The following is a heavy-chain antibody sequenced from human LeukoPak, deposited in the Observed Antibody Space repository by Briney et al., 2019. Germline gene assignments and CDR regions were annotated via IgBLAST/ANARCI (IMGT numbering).Heavy chain of an antibody. CDR3: AREDRIRENFDY. V-gene: IGHV1-18*01. Sequence: VSVKVSCKASGYTFRSYGINWVRQAPGQGLEWMGWISPYSRNTNYAQKLQGRATMTTDTSTSTAYMELGSLRSDDTAVYYCAREDRIRENFDYWGQGTLVTVSS. CDR2: ISPYSRNT. CDR1: GYTFRSYG. J-gene: IGHJ4*02.